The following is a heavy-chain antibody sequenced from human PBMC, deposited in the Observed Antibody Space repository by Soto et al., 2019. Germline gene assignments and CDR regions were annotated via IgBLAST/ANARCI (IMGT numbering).Heavy chain of an antibody. CDR1: GYTFTSYY. CDR3: ASPPVPQLLCPLVY. V-gene: IGHV1-46*03. CDR2: INPSGGST. Sequence: QVQLVQSGAEVKKPGASVKVSCKASGYTFTSYYMHWVRQAPGQGLEWMGIINPSGGSTSYAQKFQGGVTLTRDTSTRTVYMELSSLRSEDTAVYYCASPPVPQLLCPLVYWGQGTLVTVSS. D-gene: IGHD2-2*01. J-gene: IGHJ4*02.